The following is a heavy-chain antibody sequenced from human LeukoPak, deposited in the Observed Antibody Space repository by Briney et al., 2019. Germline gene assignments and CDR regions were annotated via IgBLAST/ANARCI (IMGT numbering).Heavy chain of an antibody. CDR2: IYHSGST. D-gene: IGHD3-10*01. CDR1: GYSLSSGYY. Sequence: PSETLSLTCTVSGYSLSSGYYWGWIRQPPGKGLEWIGTIYHSGSTYYNPSLKSRVTISVDTSKNQLSLKLSFVTAADTAVYYCARGPRQAYGSGSYYYPWGQGTLVTVSS. CDR3: ARGPRQAYGSGSYYYP. V-gene: IGHV4-38-2*02. J-gene: IGHJ5*02.